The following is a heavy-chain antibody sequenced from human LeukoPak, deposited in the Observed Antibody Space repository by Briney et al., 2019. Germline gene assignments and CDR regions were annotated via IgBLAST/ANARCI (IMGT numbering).Heavy chain of an antibody. CDR1: GGTFSSYA. D-gene: IGHD6-19*01. J-gene: IGHJ4*02. CDR3: ARARLYSSGWYEEYYFDY. CDR2: IIPIFGTA. Sequence: SVKVSCKASGGTFSSYAISWVRQAPGQGLEWMGGIIPIFGTANYAQKFQGRVTITADESTSTAYMELSSLRSEDTAVYYCARARLYSSGWYEEYYFDYWGQGTLVTVSS. V-gene: IGHV1-69*13.